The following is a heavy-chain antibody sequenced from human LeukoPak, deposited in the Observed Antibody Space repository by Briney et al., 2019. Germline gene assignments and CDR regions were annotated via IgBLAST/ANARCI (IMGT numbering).Heavy chain of an antibody. CDR2: MNPNSGNT. D-gene: IGHD3-9*01. CDR1: GYTFTSYD. Sequence: ASVKVSCKASGYTFTSYDINWVRQATGQGLEWMGWMNPNSGNTGYAQKFQGRVTMTRNTSISTAYMELSSLRSEDTAVYYCALTGPGRNWFDPWGQGTLVTVSS. V-gene: IGHV1-8*01. J-gene: IGHJ5*02. CDR3: ALTGPGRNWFDP.